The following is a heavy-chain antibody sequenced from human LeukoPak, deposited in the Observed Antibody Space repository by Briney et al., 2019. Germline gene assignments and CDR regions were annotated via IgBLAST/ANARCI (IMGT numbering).Heavy chain of an antibody. Sequence: SVKVSCKASGGTFSSYAISRVRQAPGQGLEWMGRIIPILGIANYAQKFQGRVTITADKSTSTAYMELSSLRSEDTAVYYCARDYYDSSGYYYNYYYYYGMDVWGQGTTVTVSS. CDR2: IIPILGIA. CDR1: GGTFSSYA. CDR3: ARDYYDSSGYYYNYYYYYGMDV. V-gene: IGHV1-69*04. J-gene: IGHJ6*02. D-gene: IGHD3-22*01.